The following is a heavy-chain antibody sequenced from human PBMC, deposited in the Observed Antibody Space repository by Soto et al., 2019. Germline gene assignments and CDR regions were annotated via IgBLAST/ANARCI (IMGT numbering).Heavy chain of an antibody. CDR1: GGSIINYY. Sequence: QVQLQQSGPGLVKPSETLSLTCTVSGGSIINYYCSWFRQSPGKGLEWIVYINHDGYSADNLSLKRRITMSADTSKTQFSLMLDSVTATDTAVYYCARQGYGPPHGLVDAWGQGTTVIVSS. V-gene: IGHV4-59*08. D-gene: IGHD1-1*01. CDR2: INHDGYS. J-gene: IGHJ6*02. CDR3: ARQGYGPPHGLVDA.